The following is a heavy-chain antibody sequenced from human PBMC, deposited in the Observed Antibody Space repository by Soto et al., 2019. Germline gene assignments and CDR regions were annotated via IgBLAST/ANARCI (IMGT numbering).Heavy chain of an antibody. CDR1: GFTFSSYA. CDR3: AKAAFGGVIAEKTGYYYYYGMDV. Sequence: GGSLRLSCAASGFTFSSYAMSWVRQAPGKGLEWVSAISGSGGGTYYADSVKGRFTISRDNSKNTLYLQMNSLRAEDTAVYYCAKAAFGGVIAEKTGYYYYYGMDVWGQGTTVTVSS. V-gene: IGHV3-23*01. J-gene: IGHJ6*02. D-gene: IGHD3-16*02. CDR2: ISGSGGGT.